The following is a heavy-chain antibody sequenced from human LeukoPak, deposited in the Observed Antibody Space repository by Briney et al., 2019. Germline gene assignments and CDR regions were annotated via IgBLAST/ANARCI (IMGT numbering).Heavy chain of an antibody. CDR1: GYTFTGYY. Sequence: VASVKVSCKASGYTFTGYYMHWVRQAPGQGLEWMGWINPNSGGTNYAQKFQGRVTMTRDTSISTAYMELSRLRSDDTAVYYCARGSRKNTMIVRSLDYWGQGTLVTVSS. CDR3: ARGSRKNTMIVRSLDY. J-gene: IGHJ4*02. V-gene: IGHV1-2*02. D-gene: IGHD3-22*01. CDR2: INPNSGGT.